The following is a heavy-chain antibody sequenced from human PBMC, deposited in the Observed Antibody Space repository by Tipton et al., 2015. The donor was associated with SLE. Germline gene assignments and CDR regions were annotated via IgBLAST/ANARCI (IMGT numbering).Heavy chain of an antibody. V-gene: IGHV6-1*01. J-gene: IGHJ5*02. CDR3: ARVKGVITYNWFDP. Sequence: LRLSCAISGDSVSSNSAAWNWIRQSPSRGLEWLGRTYYRSKWYNDYAVSVKSRITINPDTSKNQFSLKLSSVTAADTAVYYCARVKGVITYNWFDPWGQGTLVTVSS. CDR1: GDSVSSNSAA. CDR2: TYYRSKWYN. D-gene: IGHD3-22*01.